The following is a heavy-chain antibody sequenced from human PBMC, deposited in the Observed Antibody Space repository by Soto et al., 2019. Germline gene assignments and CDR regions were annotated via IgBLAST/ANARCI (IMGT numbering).Heavy chain of an antibody. D-gene: IGHD2-2*01. CDR3: ARDVSGYCSSTSCYAGHAFDI. CDR1: GFTFSSYW. J-gene: IGHJ3*02. CDR2: INSDGSST. Sequence: GGSLRLSCAASGFTFSSYWMHWVRQAPGKGLEWVSRINSDGSSTTYVDSVKGRITISRDNAKNTLYLQMNSLRAEDPAVYYCARDVSGYCSSTSCYAGHAFDIWGQGTMVTVSS. V-gene: IGHV3-74*01.